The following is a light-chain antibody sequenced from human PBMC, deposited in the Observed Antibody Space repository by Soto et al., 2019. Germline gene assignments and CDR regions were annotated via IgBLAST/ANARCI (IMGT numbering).Light chain of an antibody. CDR3: QQTYSTPFT. CDR1: QSITTY. J-gene: IGKJ3*01. V-gene: IGKV1-39*01. CDR2: AAS. Sequence: DIQMTQSPSSLSASVGDRVTITCRASQSITTYLNWYQQKPGKAPKLLMYAASSLHSGVPSSFSGSGSGTEFTLTINSLQPEDFATYYCQQTYSTPFTFGPGTRVDI.